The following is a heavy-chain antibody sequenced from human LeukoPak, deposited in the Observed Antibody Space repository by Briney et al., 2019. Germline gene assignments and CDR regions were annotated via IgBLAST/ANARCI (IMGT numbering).Heavy chain of an antibody. Sequence: SETLSLTCTGSGVSISSGSYYWSWIRQPAGKGLEWIGRIYTSGSTNYNPSLKSRVTISVDTSNNQFSLKLSSVTAADTAVDYCARGGAYCSSTSCLDAFDIWGQGTMVTVSS. D-gene: IGHD2-2*01. V-gene: IGHV4-61*02. CDR3: ARGGAYCSSTSCLDAFDI. CDR1: GVSISSGSYY. J-gene: IGHJ3*02. CDR2: IYTSGST.